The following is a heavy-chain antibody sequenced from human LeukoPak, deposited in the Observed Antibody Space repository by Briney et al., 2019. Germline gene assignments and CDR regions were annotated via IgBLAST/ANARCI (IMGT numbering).Heavy chain of an antibody. CDR2: INPYSGDT. CDR3: AGDHGGRTRDWYTGY. J-gene: IGHJ4*02. V-gene: IGHV1-2*06. D-gene: IGHD3-9*01. CDR1: GYTFTGYH. Sequence: GASVKVSCKASGYTFTGYHIHWVRQAPGQGLEWMGRINPYSGDTTFAQKSQGRATMTRDTSITTAYMNLITLTPSDAAVYFSAGDHGGRTRDWYTGYWGQGTQVTVSS.